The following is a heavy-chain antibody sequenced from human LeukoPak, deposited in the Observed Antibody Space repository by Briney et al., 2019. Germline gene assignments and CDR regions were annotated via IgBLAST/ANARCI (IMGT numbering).Heavy chain of an antibody. Sequence: ASVKVSCKASGYIFTSYGISWVRQAPGQGLEWMGWINTYNGGTNYAQKFQGRVTMTRDTSISTAYMELSSLRSEDTAVYYCARDNDSRDPPHFDYWGQGTLVTVSS. CDR2: INTYNGGT. V-gene: IGHV1-18*01. D-gene: IGHD3-16*01. J-gene: IGHJ4*02. CDR1: GYIFTSYG. CDR3: ARDNDSRDPPHFDY.